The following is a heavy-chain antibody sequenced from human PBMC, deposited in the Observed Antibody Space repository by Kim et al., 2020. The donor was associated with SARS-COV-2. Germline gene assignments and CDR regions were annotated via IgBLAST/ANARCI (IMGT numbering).Heavy chain of an antibody. CDR3: AKSRIMITFGGVIADFDY. Sequence: GGSLRLSCAASGFTFSSYAMSWVRQAPGKGLEWVSAISGSGGSTYYADSVKGRFTISRDNSKNTLYLQMNSLRAEETAVYYCAKSRIMITFGGVIADFDYWGQGTLVTVSS. V-gene: IGHV3-23*01. D-gene: IGHD3-16*02. CDR1: GFTFSSYA. CDR2: ISGSGGST. J-gene: IGHJ4*02.